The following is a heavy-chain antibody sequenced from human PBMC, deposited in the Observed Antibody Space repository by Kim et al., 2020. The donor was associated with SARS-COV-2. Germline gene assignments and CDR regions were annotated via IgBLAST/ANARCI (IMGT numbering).Heavy chain of an antibody. J-gene: IGHJ5*02. V-gene: IGHV3-9*01. CDR3: AKTLVPSSWYRGGFDP. CDR1: GFTFGDYA. D-gene: IGHD6-13*01. CDR2: ISWNSDSI. Sequence: GGSLRLSCAASGFTFGDYAMHWVRQAPGKGLEWVSGISWNSDSIDYADSVKGRFTISRDNAKNSLYLQMNNLRPEDTALYYCAKTLVPSSWYRGGFDPWGQGTLVTVSS.